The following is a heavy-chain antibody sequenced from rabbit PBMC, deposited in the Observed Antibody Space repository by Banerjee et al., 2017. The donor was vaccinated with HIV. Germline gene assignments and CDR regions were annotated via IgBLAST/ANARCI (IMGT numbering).Heavy chain of an antibody. D-gene: IGHD7-1*01. J-gene: IGHJ4*01. V-gene: IGHV1S45*01. CDR3: ARGGDTAGDGLDL. CDR2: IYTGSSGST. Sequence: QEQLEESGGDLVKPEGSLTLTCTASGFSFSSGYYMCWVRQAPGKGLEWIGCIYTGSSGSTRYATWAKGRFTISKTSSTTVTLQMTGLTVADTATYFCARGGDTAGDGLDLWGPGTLVTVS. CDR1: GFSFSSGYY.